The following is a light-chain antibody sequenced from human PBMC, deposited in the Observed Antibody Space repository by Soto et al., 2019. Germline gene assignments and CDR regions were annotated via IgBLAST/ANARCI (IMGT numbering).Light chain of an antibody. CDR1: SSNIGAGYD. Sequence: QSVLKQPPSVSGAPGQRVTISCTGSSSNIGAGYDVHWYQQLPGTAPKLLIYGNSNRPSGVPDRFSGSKSGTSASLAITGLQAEDEXDYYCQSYDSSLSGSWVFGGGTQLTVL. CDR3: QSYDSSLSGSWV. CDR2: GNS. J-gene: IGLJ3*02. V-gene: IGLV1-40*01.